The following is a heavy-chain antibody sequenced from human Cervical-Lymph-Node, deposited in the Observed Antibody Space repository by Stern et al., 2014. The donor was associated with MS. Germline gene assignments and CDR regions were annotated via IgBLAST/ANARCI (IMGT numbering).Heavy chain of an antibody. Sequence: VQLVQSGGGLVQPGRSLRLSCAASGFTFDDYAMHWVRQAPGKGLEWVSGISWNSGSIGYADSVKVRFTISRDNAKNSLYLQMNSLRAEDTALYYCAKDSEIYYYYGMDVWGQGTTVTVSS. CDR2: ISWNSGSI. V-gene: IGHV3-9*01. CDR1: GFTFDDYA. CDR3: AKDSEIYYYYGMDV. J-gene: IGHJ6*02.